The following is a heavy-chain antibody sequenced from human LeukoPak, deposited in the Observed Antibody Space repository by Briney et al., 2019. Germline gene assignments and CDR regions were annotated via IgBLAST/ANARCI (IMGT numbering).Heavy chain of an antibody. D-gene: IGHD3-3*01. V-gene: IGHV3-21*01. CDR3: ARDVGKLGFLEWFSDY. Sequence: GGSLRLSCAASGFTFSSYSMNWVRQAPGKGLEWVSSISSSSSYIYYADSVKGRFTISRDNAKNSLYLQMNSLRAEDTAVYYCARDVGKLGFLEWFSDYWGQGTLVSVSS. J-gene: IGHJ4*02. CDR1: GFTFSSYS. CDR2: ISSSSSYI.